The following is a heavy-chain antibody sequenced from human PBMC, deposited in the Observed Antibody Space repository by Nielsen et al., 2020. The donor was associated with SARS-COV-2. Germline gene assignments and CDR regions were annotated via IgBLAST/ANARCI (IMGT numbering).Heavy chain of an antibody. V-gene: IGHV3-49*04. D-gene: IGHD6-6*01. CDR1: GFTFGDYA. Sequence: GGSLRLSCTASGFTFGDYAMSWVRQAPGKGLEWVGFIRSKAYGGTTEYAASVKGRFTISRDDSKSIAYLQMNSLKTEDTAVYYCTRVDIAARQYYFDYWGQGTLVTVSS. J-gene: IGHJ4*02. CDR3: TRVDIAARQYYFDY. CDR2: IRSKAYGGTT.